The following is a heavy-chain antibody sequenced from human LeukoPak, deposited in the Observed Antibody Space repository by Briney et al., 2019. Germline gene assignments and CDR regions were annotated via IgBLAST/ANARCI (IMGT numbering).Heavy chain of an antibody. CDR3: ATSRPFSLSGYYSVAFDI. Sequence: ASVKVSCKASGYTFIGYYMHWVRQAPGKGLEWMGGFDPEDGETIYAQNFQGRVTMTEDTSTDTAYMELSSLRSEDTAVYYCATSRPFSLSGYYSVAFDIWGQGTMVTVSS. CDR2: FDPEDGET. D-gene: IGHD3-22*01. J-gene: IGHJ3*02. V-gene: IGHV1-24*01. CDR1: GYTFIGYY.